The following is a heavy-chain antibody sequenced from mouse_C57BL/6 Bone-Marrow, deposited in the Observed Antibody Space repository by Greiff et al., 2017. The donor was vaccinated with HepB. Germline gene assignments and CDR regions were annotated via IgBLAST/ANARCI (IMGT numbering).Heavy chain of an antibody. CDR1: GYTFTSYW. Sequence: QVQLQHPGAELVMPGASVKLSCKASGYTFTSYWMHWVKQRPGQGLEWIGEIDPSDSYTNYNQKFKGKSTLTVDKSSSTAYMQLSSLTSEDSAVYYCARGRGWLLRFAYWGQGTLVTVSA. V-gene: IGHV1-69*01. CDR3: ARGRGWLLRFAY. J-gene: IGHJ3*01. D-gene: IGHD2-3*01. CDR2: IDPSDSYT.